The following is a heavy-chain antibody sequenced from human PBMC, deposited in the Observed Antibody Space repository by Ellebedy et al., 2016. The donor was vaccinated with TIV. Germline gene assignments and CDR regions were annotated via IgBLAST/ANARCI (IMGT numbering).Heavy chain of an antibody. CDR3: GRVRY. CDR1: GGSFSGYY. J-gene: IGHJ4*02. V-gene: IGHV4-38-2*01. CDR2: IYHSGRT. D-gene: IGHD3-16*02. Sequence: SETLSLXXAVYGGSFSGYYWGWIRQPPGKGLEWIGSIYHSGRTYYNPSLKSRVTLSVDTSKNQFSLNLTSVTAADTAIYYCGRVRYWGQGTLVTVSS.